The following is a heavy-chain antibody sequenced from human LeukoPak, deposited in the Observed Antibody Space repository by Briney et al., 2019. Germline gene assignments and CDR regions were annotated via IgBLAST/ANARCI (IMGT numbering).Heavy chain of an antibody. V-gene: IGHV3-23*01. Sequence: PGGSLRLSCAASGFTFSSYAMSWVRQAPGKGLEWVSAISGSGGSTYYADSVKGRFTISRDNSKNTLYLQMNGLRAEDTAVYYCAKDLRRVAIFTVVPAAIGFDYWGQGTLVTVFS. CDR2: ISGSGGST. CDR1: GFTFSSYA. D-gene: IGHD2-2*01. CDR3: AKDLRRVAIFTVVPAAIGFDY. J-gene: IGHJ4*02.